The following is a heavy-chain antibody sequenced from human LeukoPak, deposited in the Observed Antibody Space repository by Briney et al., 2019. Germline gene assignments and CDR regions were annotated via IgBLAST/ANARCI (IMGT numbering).Heavy chain of an antibody. J-gene: IGHJ3*02. D-gene: IGHD3-22*01. CDR1: GGSISSYY. V-gene: IGHV4-4*07. CDR2: IYTSGST. CDR3: ASEFPYYYDSSGYYRGPPDAFDI. Sequence: SETLSLTCTVSGGSISSYYWSWIRQPAGKGLEWIGRIYTSGSTNYNPSLKSRVTMSVDTSKNQFSLKLSSVTAADTAVYYCASEFPYYYDSSGYYRGPPDAFDIWGQGTMVTVSS.